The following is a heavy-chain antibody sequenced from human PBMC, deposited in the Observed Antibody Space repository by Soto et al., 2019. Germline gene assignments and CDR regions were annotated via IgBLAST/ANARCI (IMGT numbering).Heavy chain of an antibody. CDR2: ISYDGSKK. CDR1: GFTFNSYG. CDR3: AKAVEYSSGWPFDY. V-gene: IGHV3-30*18. Sequence: QVQLVESGGGVVQPGRSLRLSCAASGFTFNSYGMHWVRQAPGKGLEWLAVISYDGSKKYYADSVKDLFTISRDNSKNTLYLHRNSLRAEDTAVYYCAKAVEYSSGWPFDYWGQGTLVTVSS. D-gene: IGHD6-19*01. J-gene: IGHJ4*02.